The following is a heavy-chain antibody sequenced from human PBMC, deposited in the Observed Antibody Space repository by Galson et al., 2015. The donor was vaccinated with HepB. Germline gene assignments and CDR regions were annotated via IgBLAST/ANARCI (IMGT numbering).Heavy chain of an antibody. CDR1: GFTVSSNY. J-gene: IGHJ4*02. CDR3: GKAAAGEIDY. CDR2: ISSSSSTI. D-gene: IGHD6-13*01. V-gene: IGHV3-48*04. Sequence: SLRLSCAASGFTVSSNYMSWVRQAPGKGLEWVSYISSSSSTIYYADSVKGRFTISRDNAKNTLYLQMNSLRAEDTAVYYCGKAAAGEIDYWGQGTLVTVSS.